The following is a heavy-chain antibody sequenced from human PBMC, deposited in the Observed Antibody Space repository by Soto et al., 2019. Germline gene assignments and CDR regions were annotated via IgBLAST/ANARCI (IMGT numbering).Heavy chain of an antibody. J-gene: IGHJ1*01. Sequence: EVQLLESGGGLVQPGGSLRLSCAASGFTFSSYAMSSVRQAPGKGLEWVSAISGSGGSTYYADSVKGRFTISRDNSKNTLYLHMNSLRAEDTAVYYCAKEASSGWYEPPEYFQHWGQGTLVTVSA. CDR3: AKEASSGWYEPPEYFQH. CDR1: GFTFSSYA. CDR2: ISGSGGST. D-gene: IGHD6-19*01. V-gene: IGHV3-23*01.